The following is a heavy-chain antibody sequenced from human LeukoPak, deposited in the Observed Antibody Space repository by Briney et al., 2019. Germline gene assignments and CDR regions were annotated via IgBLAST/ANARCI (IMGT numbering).Heavy chain of an antibody. Sequence: PSETLSLTCTVSGGSMRSYYWSWIRQPPGKGLEWIGYIFCSGDTDYNPSLKSRVTMSVDTSKNQFSLNLSSVTAADTAVYYCARPDSNHYYGALGFDIWGPGTMVTVSS. D-gene: IGHD3-10*01. CDR3: ARPDSNHYYGALGFDI. J-gene: IGHJ3*02. CDR2: IFCSGDT. CDR1: GGSMRSYY. V-gene: IGHV4-59*08.